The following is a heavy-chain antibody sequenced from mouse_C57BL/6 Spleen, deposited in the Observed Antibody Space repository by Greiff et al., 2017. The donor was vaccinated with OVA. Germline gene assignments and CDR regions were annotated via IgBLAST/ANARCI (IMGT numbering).Heavy chain of an antibody. J-gene: IGHJ4*01. V-gene: IGHV1-15*01. CDR2: IDPETGGT. Sequence: QVQLQQSGAELVRPGASVTLSCKASGYPFTDYEMHWVKQTPVHGLEWIGAIDPETGGTASNQKFKGKAILTADKSSSTAYMELRSLTSEDSAVYYCTRLGDSYYVGDYWGQGTSVTVSS. CDR1: GYPFTDYE. D-gene: IGHD2-12*01. CDR3: TRLGDSYYVGDY.